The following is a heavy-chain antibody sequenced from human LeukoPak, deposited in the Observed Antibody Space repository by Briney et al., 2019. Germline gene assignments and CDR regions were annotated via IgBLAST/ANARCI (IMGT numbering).Heavy chain of an antibody. J-gene: IGHJ4*02. CDR3: AVGATNYYFDY. D-gene: IGHD1-26*01. CDR2: IYYSGST. Sequence: SETLSLTCTVSGGSISSYYWSWIRQPPGKGLEWIGYIYYSGSTNYNPSLKSRVTISVDTSKNQFSLKLSSVTAADTAMYYCAVGATNYYFDYWGQGTLVTVSS. CDR1: GGSISSYY. V-gene: IGHV4-59*01.